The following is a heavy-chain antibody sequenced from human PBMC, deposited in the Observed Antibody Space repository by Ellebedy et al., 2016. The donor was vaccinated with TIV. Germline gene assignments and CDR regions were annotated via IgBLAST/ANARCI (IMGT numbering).Heavy chain of an antibody. CDR3: ARDAHYYYYGMDV. V-gene: IGHV4-34*01. J-gene: IGHJ6*02. D-gene: IGHD2-2*01. Sequence: GSLRLXXAASGFTFSSYAMSWVRQAPGKGLEWIGEINHSGSTNYNPSLKSRVTISVDTSKNQFSLKLSSVTAADTAVYYCARDAHYYYYGMDVWGQGTTVTVSS. CDR1: GFTFSSYA. CDR2: INHSGST.